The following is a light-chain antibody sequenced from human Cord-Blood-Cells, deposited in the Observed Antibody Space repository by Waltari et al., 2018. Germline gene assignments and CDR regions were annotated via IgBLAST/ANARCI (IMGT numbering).Light chain of an antibody. CDR1: QSVSSN. CDR2: VAS. Sequence: EIVMTQSPATLSVSQGERAPLSGRASQSVSSNLAWYQQKPGQAPRTLLYVASTRATGIPARVSGSGSGTEFTLTISSLQSEDFAVYFCQQYNNWPPWTFGQGTKVEIK. V-gene: IGKV3-15*01. CDR3: QQYNNWPPWT. J-gene: IGKJ1*01.